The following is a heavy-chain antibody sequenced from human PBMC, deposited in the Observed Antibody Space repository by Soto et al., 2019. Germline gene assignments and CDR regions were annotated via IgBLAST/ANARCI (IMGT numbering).Heavy chain of an antibody. J-gene: IGHJ4*02. CDR1: GFTFSSYW. V-gene: IGHV3-7*03. CDR3: ARVSSFWYSSSWYDY. D-gene: IGHD6-13*01. Sequence: ESGGGLVQPGGSLRLSCAASGFTFSSYWMSWVRQAPGKGLEWVANIKQDGSEKYYVDSVKGRFTISRDNAKNSLYLQMNSLRAEDTAVYYCARVSSFWYSSSWYDYWGQGTLVTVSS. CDR2: IKQDGSEK.